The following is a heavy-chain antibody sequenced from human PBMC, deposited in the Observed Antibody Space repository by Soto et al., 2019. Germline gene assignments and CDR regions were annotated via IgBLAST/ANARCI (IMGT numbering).Heavy chain of an antibody. D-gene: IGHD4-17*01. V-gene: IGHV1-24*01. J-gene: IGHJ4*02. CDR1: GYTFTGYG. Sequence: ASVKGSCKAAGYTFTGYGISWVRQAPGQGLEWMGGFDPEDGETIYAQKFQGRVTMTEDTSTDTAYMELSSLRSEDTAVYYCATDRLKSKTTSYDYWGQGTLVTVSS. CDR3: ATDRLKSKTTSYDY. CDR2: FDPEDGET.